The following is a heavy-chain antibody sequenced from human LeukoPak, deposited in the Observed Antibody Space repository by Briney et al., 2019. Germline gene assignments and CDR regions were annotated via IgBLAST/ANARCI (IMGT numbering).Heavy chain of an antibody. J-gene: IGHJ4*02. CDR1: GFTFSSYG. V-gene: IGHV3-30*02. CDR3: AKDPPRHGFYSSYYFDY. D-gene: IGHD4-11*01. CDR2: IRYDGSNK. Sequence: GGSLRLSCAASGFTFSSYGMHWVRQAPGKGLEWVAFIRYDGSNKYYADSVKGRFTISRDNSKNTLYLQMNSLRAEDTAVYYCAKDPPRHGFYSSYYFDYWGQGTLVTVSS.